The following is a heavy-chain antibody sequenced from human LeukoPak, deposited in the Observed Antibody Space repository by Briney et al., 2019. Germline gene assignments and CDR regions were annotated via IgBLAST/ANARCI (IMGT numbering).Heavy chain of an antibody. CDR3: ARVSYSYADY. CDR2: IYYSGSA. V-gene: IGHV4-59*08. Sequence: SETLSLTCTVSGGSISSYYWSWIRQPPGKGLEWIGYIYYSGSANYNPSLKSRVTISVDTSKNQFSLKLSSVTAADTAVYYCARVSYSYADYWGQGTLVTVSS. D-gene: IGHD5-18*01. CDR1: GGSISSYY. J-gene: IGHJ4*02.